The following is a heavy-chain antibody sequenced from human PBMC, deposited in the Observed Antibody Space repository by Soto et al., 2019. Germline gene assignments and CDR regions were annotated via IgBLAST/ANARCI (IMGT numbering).Heavy chain of an antibody. Sequence: LGASLKISCKGSGYSFTSYWIGWVRQMPGKGLEWMGIIYPGDSDTRYSPPFQGQVTISADKSISTAYLQRSSLKASDTAMYYCARHRASGAARDAFDIWGQGTMVTVSS. CDR2: IYPGDSDT. CDR3: ARHRASGAARDAFDI. V-gene: IGHV5-51*01. CDR1: GYSFTSYW. J-gene: IGHJ3*02. D-gene: IGHD6-6*01.